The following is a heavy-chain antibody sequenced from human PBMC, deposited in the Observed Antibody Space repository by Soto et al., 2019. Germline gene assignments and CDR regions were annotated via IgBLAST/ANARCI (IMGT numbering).Heavy chain of an antibody. CDR1: GFTFSCYS. CDR3: ARDAYDDPPGYFQH. J-gene: IGHJ1*01. Sequence: QVQLVESGGDVVQPGRSLRLSCSASGFTFSCYSVHWVRQAPGKGLEWLAFMSYDGSTKYYADSVKGRFTVSRDNSKNTLYLQMDSLRTEDTAVYYCARDAYDDPPGYFQHWGQGTLLTVSS. D-gene: IGHD3-22*01. V-gene: IGHV3-30-3*01. CDR2: MSYDGSTK.